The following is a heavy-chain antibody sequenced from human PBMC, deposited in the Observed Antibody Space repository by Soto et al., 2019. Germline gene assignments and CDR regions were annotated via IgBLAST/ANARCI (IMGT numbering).Heavy chain of an antibody. Sequence: GASVKVSCKASGYTFTSYDIHWVRQAPGQRLEWMGWINAGNGNTKYSQKFQGRVTITRDTSASTAYMELSSLRSEDTAVYYCARDKITGIHDYWGQGTLVTVSS. CDR3: ARDKITGIHDY. CDR1: GYTFTSYD. J-gene: IGHJ4*02. D-gene: IGHD1-20*01. V-gene: IGHV1-3*01. CDR2: INAGNGNT.